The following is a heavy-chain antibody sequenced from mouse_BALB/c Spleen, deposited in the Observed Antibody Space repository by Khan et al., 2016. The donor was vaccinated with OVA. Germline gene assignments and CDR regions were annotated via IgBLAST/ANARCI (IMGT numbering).Heavy chain of an antibody. V-gene: IGHV1-4*01. CDR3: TREGAYYRSDGWFAY. D-gene: IGHD2-14*01. CDR1: GYTFTSYT. CDR2: INPSSSYP. Sequence: QVQLKESGAELARPGASVMMSCKASGYTFTSYTMHWVKQRPGQGLEWIGYINPSSSYPNYNQKFKDKATLTADKSSSTAYMQLSSLTSEDSAVYYCTREGAYYRSDGWFAYWGQGTLVTVSA. J-gene: IGHJ3*01.